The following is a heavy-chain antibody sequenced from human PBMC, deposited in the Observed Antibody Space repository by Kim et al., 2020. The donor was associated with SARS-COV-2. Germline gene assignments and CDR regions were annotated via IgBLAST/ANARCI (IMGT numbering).Heavy chain of an antibody. J-gene: IGHJ4*02. CDR1: GFTFSSNS. Sequence: GGSLRLSCAASGFTFSSNSMNWVRQAPGKGLEWVSYISSSSSTIYYADSVKGRFTISRDNAKNSLYLQMNSLRDEDTAVYYCARHSSGWSGGFDYWGQGTLVTVSS. CDR3: ARHSSGWSGGFDY. V-gene: IGHV3-48*02. D-gene: IGHD6-19*01. CDR2: ISSSSSTI.